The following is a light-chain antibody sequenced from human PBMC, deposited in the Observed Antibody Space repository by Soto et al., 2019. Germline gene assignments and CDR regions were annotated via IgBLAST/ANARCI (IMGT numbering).Light chain of an antibody. CDR1: QSISSW. J-gene: IGKJ2*01. CDR2: DAS. V-gene: IGKV1-5*01. CDR3: QQYNSYRMYT. Sequence: DIQTTQSPSTLSASVGDRVTITCRASQSISSWLAWYQQKPGKAPKLLIYDASSLESGVPSRFSGSGSGTEFTLTISSLQPDDFATYYCQQYNSYRMYTFGQGTKLEIK.